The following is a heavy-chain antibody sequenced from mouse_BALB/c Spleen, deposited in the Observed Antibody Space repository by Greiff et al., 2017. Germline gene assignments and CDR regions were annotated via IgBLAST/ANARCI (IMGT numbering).Heavy chain of an antibody. CDR2: IYPGSGST. Sequence: LQQPGSELVRPGASVKLSCKASGYTFTSYWMHWVKQRHGQGLEWIGNIYPGSGSTNYDEKFKSKGTLTVDTSSSTAYMHLSSLTSEDSAVYYCTRSYRYDGAWFACWGQGTLVTVSA. D-gene: IGHD2-14*01. CDR1: GYTFTSYW. V-gene: IGHV1S22*01. J-gene: IGHJ3*01. CDR3: TRSYRYDGAWFAC.